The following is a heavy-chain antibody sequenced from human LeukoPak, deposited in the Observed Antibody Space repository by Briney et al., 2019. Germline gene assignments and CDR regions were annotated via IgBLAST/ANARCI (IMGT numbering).Heavy chain of an antibody. V-gene: IGHV3-7*03. CDR3: ARGGGLDV. Sequence: PGGSLRLSCAASGFSFSDYSMNWAPQAPGQGLEWVASINHNGNVNYYVDSVKGRFTISRDNAKNSLYLQMSNLRAEDTAVYFCARGGGLDVWGQGATVTVSS. J-gene: IGHJ6*02. D-gene: IGHD3-16*01. CDR2: INHNGNVN. CDR1: GFSFSDYS.